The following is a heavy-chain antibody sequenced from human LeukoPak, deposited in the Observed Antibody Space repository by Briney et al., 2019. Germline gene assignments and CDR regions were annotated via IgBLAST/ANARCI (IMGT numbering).Heavy chain of an antibody. Sequence: ASVKVSCKASGGTFSSYAISWVRQAPGQGLEWMGIINPSGGSTSYAQKFQGRVTMTRDTSTSTVYMELSSLRSEDTAVYYCARGLRDTAMANDYWGQGTLVTVSS. D-gene: IGHD5-18*01. CDR3: ARGLRDTAMANDY. V-gene: IGHV1-46*01. J-gene: IGHJ4*02. CDR1: GGTFSSYA. CDR2: INPSGGST.